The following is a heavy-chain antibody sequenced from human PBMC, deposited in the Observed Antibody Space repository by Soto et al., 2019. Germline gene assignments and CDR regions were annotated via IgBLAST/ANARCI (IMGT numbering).Heavy chain of an antibody. CDR1: GFTFNNYA. J-gene: IGHJ4*02. D-gene: IGHD3-10*01. CDR2: ISGGGDTT. CDR3: AKGRGGSGSLTPRVDF. Sequence: EVQLLESGGGLVQPGGSLRLSCAASGFTFNNYAMTWVRQAPGKGLEWVSAISGGGDTTSYVDSVKGRFTVSRDGSKNTLDLQMSSLRAEDTAVYYCAKGRGGSGSLTPRVDFWGQGTLVTVSS. V-gene: IGHV3-23*01.